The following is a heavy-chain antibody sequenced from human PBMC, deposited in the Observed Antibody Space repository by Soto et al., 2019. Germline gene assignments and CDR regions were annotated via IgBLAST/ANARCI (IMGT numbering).Heavy chain of an antibody. CDR1: GYTFTSYD. CDR3: AIIWLTQARMLHLHAFDI. J-gene: IGHJ3*02. CDR2: MNPNSGNT. V-gene: IGHV1-8*01. Sequence: ASVKVSCKASGYTFTSYDINWVRQATGQGLEWMGWMNPNSGNTGYAQKFQGRVTMTRNTSISTAYMELSSLRSEDTAVYYCAIIWLTQARMLHLHAFDIWGQGTMVTVSS. D-gene: IGHD5-12*01.